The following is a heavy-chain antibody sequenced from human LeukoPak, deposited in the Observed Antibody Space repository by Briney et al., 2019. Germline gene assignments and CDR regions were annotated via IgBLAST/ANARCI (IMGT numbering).Heavy chain of an antibody. V-gene: IGHV1-8*03. J-gene: IGHJ4*02. CDR1: GYTFTSYD. CDR2: MNPNSGNT. CDR3: ARGPGLGGYLTYYFDY. Sequence: ASVKVSCKASGYTFTSYDINWVRQATGQGLEWMGWMNPNSGNTGYAQKSQGRVTITRNTSISTAYMELSSLRSEDTAVYYCARGPGLGGYLTYYFDYWGQGTLVTVSS. D-gene: IGHD3-22*01.